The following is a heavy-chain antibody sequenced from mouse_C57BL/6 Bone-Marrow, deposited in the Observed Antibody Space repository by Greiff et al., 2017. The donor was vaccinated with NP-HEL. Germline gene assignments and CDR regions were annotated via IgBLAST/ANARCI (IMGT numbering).Heavy chain of an antibody. J-gene: IGHJ3*01. CDR1: GYAFSNYW. V-gene: IGHV1-80*01. CDR2: IYPGAGDT. CDR3: ARGAY. Sequence: QVQLQQSGAELVKPGASVKISCKASGYAFSNYWMNWVKQRPGKGLEWIGQIYPGAGDTNYNGKFNDKATLTAAKSSSTAYMQLSRLTSEASAVYFCARGAYWGQGTLVTVSA.